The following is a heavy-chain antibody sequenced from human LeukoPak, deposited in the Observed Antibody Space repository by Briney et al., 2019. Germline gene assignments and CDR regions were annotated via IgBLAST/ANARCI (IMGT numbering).Heavy chain of an antibody. CDR1: GFTFSSYW. Sequence: GGSLRLSCAASGFTFSSYWMSWVRQAPGKGLEWVANIKQDGSEKYYVDPVKGRFTISRDNAKNSLYLQMNSLRAEDTAVYYSAELGITMIGGVWGKGTTVTVSS. CDR3: AELGITMIGGV. V-gene: IGHV3-7*01. D-gene: IGHD3-10*02. CDR2: IKQDGSEK. J-gene: IGHJ6*04.